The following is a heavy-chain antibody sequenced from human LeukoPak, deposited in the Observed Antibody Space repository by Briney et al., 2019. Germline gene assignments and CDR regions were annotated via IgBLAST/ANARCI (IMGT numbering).Heavy chain of an antibody. CDR1: GDSISSYY. V-gene: IGHV4-59*12. J-gene: IGHJ4*02. D-gene: IGHD6-6*01. CDR3: ARAHRTRAIAARRGYYFDY. CDR2: IYYSGST. Sequence: SETLSLTCTVSGDSISSYYWGWIRQPPGKGLEWIGYIYYSGSTNYNPSLKSRVTISVDTSKNQFPLKLSSVTTADTAVYYCARAHRTRAIAARRGYYFDYWGQGTLVTVSS.